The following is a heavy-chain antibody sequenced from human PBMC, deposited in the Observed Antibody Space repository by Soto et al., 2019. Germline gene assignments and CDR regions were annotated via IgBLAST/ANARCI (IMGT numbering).Heavy chain of an antibody. Sequence: EVQLVESGGGLVQPGGSLRLSCAASGFTFSTYWMTWVRQAPGKGLEWVANIKQDGSEKYYVDSVKGRFTISRDNAKNSLYLQMNSRRAEDTGVYYCAGALWANLWDYWGQGTLVTVSS. V-gene: IGHV3-7*04. CDR2: IKQDGSEK. D-gene: IGHD2-21*01. J-gene: IGHJ4*02. CDR3: AGALWANLWDY. CDR1: GFTFSTYW.